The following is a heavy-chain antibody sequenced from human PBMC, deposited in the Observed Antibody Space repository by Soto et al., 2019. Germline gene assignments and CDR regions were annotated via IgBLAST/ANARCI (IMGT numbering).Heavy chain of an antibody. Sequence: TSETLSLTCTVSGGSISSSSYYWGWIRQPPGKGQEWIGSIYYSGSTYYKQSLKRQVNISVATSKNQFSLKLSSVTAADTAVYYCATQDSSSWYEIDPWGQGTLVTVSS. D-gene: IGHD6-13*01. CDR2: IYYSGST. CDR3: ATQDSSSWYEIDP. V-gene: IGHV4-39*01. CDR1: GGSISSSSYY. J-gene: IGHJ5*02.